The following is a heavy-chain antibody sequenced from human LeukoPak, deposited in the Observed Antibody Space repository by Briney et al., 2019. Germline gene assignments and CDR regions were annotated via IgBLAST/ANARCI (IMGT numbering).Heavy chain of an antibody. CDR3: ARRGDTLTDYTFDY. J-gene: IGHJ4*02. V-gene: IGHV4-39*02. CDR1: GGSINSNSHH. Sequence: PSETLSLTCSVSGGSINSNSHHWDWIRQAPGRGLEWIGNIYYSGTTSYNPSLKSRVTISVDTSNNHFSLRLTSVTASDTAVYYCARRGDTLTDYTFDYWGQGTLVTVSS. CDR2: IYYSGTT. D-gene: IGHD3-9*01.